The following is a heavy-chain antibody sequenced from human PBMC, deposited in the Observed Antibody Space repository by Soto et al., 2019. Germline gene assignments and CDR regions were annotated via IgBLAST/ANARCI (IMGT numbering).Heavy chain of an antibody. Sequence: EVQLVESGGGLVQPGGSLTLSCAASGFSFSDSAMHWVRQASGKGLAWVGRIGSKGPNYATTYAASVKGRFIISTDESKNTAHLQMHSLKTEDTAVYYCTKYSGTSSAPAALGEGTLVTVSS. CDR2: IGSKGPNYAT. D-gene: IGHD1-26*01. CDR1: GFSFSDSA. J-gene: IGHJ5*02. CDR3: TKYSGTSSAPAA. V-gene: IGHV3-73*02.